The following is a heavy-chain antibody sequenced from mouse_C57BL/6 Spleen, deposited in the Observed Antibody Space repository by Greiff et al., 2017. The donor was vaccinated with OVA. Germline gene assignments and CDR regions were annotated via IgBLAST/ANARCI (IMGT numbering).Heavy chain of an antibody. CDR1: GYTFTDYY. CDR3: ARYDYDALWYFDV. J-gene: IGHJ1*03. V-gene: IGHV1-19*01. CDR2: INPYNGGT. Sequence: EVKLQESGPVLVKPGASVKMSCKASGYTFTDYYMNWVKQSHGKSLEWIGVINPYNGGTSYNQKFKGKATLTVDKSSSTAYMELNSLTSEDSAVYYCARYDYDALWYFDVWGTGTTVTVSS. D-gene: IGHD2-4*01.